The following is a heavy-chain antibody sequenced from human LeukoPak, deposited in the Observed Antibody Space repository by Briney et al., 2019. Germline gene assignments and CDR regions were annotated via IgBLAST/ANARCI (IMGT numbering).Heavy chain of an antibody. V-gene: IGHV3-74*01. CDR2: INSDGSST. J-gene: IGHJ4*02. CDR1: GFTLSIYW. Sequence: GGSLRLSCAASGFTLSIYWAHWVRPAPGKGLVWVSSINSDGSSTSYADSVKGRFTISRDNAKNTLYLQMITLRAEDTAVYYCASLDYWGRGTRVTVSS. CDR3: ASLDY.